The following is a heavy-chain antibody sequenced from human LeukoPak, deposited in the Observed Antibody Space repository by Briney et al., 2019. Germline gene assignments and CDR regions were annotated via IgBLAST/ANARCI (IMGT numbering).Heavy chain of an antibody. Sequence: GGSLRLSCAVSVFTFSSYAMHWVRQAPGKGLEWVAVISYDGSNKYYADSVKGRFTISRDNSKNTLYLQMNSLRAEDTAVYYCARDKDYYDSSGYYYFDYWGQGTLVTVSS. J-gene: IGHJ4*02. CDR3: ARDKDYYDSSGYYYFDY. V-gene: IGHV3-30-3*01. D-gene: IGHD3-22*01. CDR1: VFTFSSYA. CDR2: ISYDGSNK.